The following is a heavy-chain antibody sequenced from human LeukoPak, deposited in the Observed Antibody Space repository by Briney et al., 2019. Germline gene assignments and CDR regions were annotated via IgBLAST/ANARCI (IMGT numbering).Heavy chain of an antibody. D-gene: IGHD3-10*01. V-gene: IGHV3-66*01. CDR2: IYSGGNT. CDR1: GFTVSSNY. Sequence: PGGSLRLSCAASGFTVSSNYMSWVRQAPGKGLEWASVIYSGGNTYYIDSVKGRFIISRDNSKNTVYLQMNSLRAEDTAVYYCARDGGATMVRGVATYDSWGQGTLVTVSS. CDR3: ARDGGATMVRGVATYDS. J-gene: IGHJ4*02.